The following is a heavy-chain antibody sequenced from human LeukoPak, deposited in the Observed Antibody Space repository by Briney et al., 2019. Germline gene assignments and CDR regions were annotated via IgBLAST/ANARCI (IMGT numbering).Heavy chain of an antibody. CDR3: AKALSSSYYDSSGSYSAFDI. D-gene: IGHD3-22*01. J-gene: IGHJ3*02. V-gene: IGHV3-9*03. CDR2: ISWDSGSI. CDR1: AFTFDDYA. Sequence: TGGSLRLSCAASAFTFDDYAMHWVWQAPGKGLEWVSGISWDSGSIAYADSVKGRFTISRDNAKNSLYLQMSSLRPEDMALYYCAKALSSSYYDSSGSYSAFDIWGQGTMVTVSS.